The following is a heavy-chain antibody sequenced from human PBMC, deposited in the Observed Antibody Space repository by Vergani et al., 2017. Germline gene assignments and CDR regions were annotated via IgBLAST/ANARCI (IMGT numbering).Heavy chain of an antibody. CDR3: TGDTHSWQRADY. J-gene: IGHJ4*02. V-gene: IGHV4-59*01. CDR2: IHYTGST. D-gene: IGHD6-13*01. Sequence: QVQLQESGPGLVKPSETLSLTCTVSGDSLSAYYWSWIRQPPGKGLEWIGYIHYTGSTNYNPSLKSRVTISLDTSKNQFSLRLSSVTAADTAVYYCTGDTHSWQRADYWGQGTLVTVSS. CDR1: GDSLSAYY.